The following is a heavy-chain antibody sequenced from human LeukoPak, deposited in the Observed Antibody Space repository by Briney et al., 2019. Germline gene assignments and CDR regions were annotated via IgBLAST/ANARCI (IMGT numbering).Heavy chain of an antibody. CDR2: ISWNSGSI. J-gene: IGHJ4*02. Sequence: SLRLSCAASGFTFDDYAMHWVRQAPGQGLDWVSGISWNSGSIAYADSVKGRFTIFRDNAKNSLYLQMNSLRAEDTALYDCAKEPSSALWLGERYFDYWGQGTLVTVSS. D-gene: IGHD3-10*01. V-gene: IGHV3-9*01. CDR1: GFTFDDYA. CDR3: AKEPSSALWLGERYFDY.